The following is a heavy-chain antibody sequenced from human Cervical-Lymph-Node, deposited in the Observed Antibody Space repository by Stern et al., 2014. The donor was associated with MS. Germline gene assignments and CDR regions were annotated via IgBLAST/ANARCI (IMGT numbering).Heavy chain of an antibody. Sequence: VQLVQSGGGVVQPGRSLRLSCSVSGFTFSSYGMHWVRQAPGKGLEWVAVISHDDTFKHYADSVKGRFTISRDNSLNTLYLDMNSLKSEDTAVYHCARDVTGTLDYWGQGTLVTVSS. CDR2: ISHDDTFK. CDR1: GFTFSSYG. J-gene: IGHJ4*02. V-gene: IGHV3-30*03. D-gene: IGHD1/OR15-1a*01. CDR3: ARDVTGTLDY.